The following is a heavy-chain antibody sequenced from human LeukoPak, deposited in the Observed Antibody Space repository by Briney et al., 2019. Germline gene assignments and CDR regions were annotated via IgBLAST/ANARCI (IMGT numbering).Heavy chain of an antibody. CDR3: AKISDRRSDFDY. CDR2: LSGSGGST. D-gene: IGHD5-24*01. CDR1: GFTFSSYA. V-gene: IGHV3-23*01. Sequence: GGTLRLPCAASGFTFSSYAMSWVRQAPGKGLEWVLALSGSGGSTYYADSVKGRLTISRDNSKNMLYLQMNSLRAEDTAVYYCAKISDRRSDFDYWGQGTLVTVSS. J-gene: IGHJ4*02.